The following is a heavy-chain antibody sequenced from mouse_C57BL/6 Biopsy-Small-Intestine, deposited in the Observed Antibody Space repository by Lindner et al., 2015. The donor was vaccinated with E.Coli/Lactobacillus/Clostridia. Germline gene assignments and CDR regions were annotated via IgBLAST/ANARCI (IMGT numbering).Heavy chain of an antibody. V-gene: IGHV5-17*01. CDR1: GFTFSDFG. CDR3: ARDYAGSDY. J-gene: IGHJ2*01. Sequence: VQLQESGGDLVKPGGSLKLSCAASGFTFSDFGMHWVRQAPEKGLEWVAYISSGSSTIYYADTVEGRFTISRDNAKNTLFLQMTSLRSEDTAMYYCARDYAGSDYWGQGTTLTVSS. CDR2: ISSGSSTI. D-gene: IGHD1-1*01.